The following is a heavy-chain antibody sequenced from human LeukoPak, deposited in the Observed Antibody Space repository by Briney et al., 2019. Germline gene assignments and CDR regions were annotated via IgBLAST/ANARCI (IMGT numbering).Heavy chain of an antibody. CDR3: ASAGSGWYDY. Sequence: GASLRLSCAASGFTFSSQAMSWVRQAPGKGLEWVSVIGGSGSITYYRDSVKGRFTISRDNSKNTMYLQMNSLRAEDTAVYYCASAGSGWYDYWGQGNLVTVSS. J-gene: IGHJ4*02. D-gene: IGHD6-19*01. V-gene: IGHV3-23*01. CDR1: GFTFSSQA. CDR2: IGGSGSIT.